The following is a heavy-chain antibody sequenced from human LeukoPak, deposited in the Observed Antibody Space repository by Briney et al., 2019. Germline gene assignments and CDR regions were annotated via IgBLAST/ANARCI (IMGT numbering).Heavy chain of an antibody. CDR3: ARNNGMDV. J-gene: IGHJ6*02. CDR2: VNRDGSGT. CDR1: GFALSSHW. Sequence: GGSLRLSCAASGFALSSHWMTWVRQVPGRGPEWVANVNRDGSGTYYLDSVKGRFTISKDNAKNSLYLQMNSLRAEDTALYHCARNNGMDVWGQGTTVIVSS. V-gene: IGHV3-7*03.